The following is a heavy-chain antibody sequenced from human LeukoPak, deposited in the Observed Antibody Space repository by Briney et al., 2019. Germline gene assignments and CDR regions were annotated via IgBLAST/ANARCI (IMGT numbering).Heavy chain of an antibody. CDR1: GYTFTSYY. Sequence: GASVKVSCKASGYTFTSYYMHWVRQAPGQGLERMGIINPSGGSTSYAQKFQGRVTMTRDTSTSTVYMELSSLRSEDTAVYYRAREVGYDILTGYYDYGMDVWGQGTTVTVSS. V-gene: IGHV1-46*01. D-gene: IGHD3-9*01. J-gene: IGHJ6*02. CDR3: AREVGYDILTGYYDYGMDV. CDR2: INPSGGST.